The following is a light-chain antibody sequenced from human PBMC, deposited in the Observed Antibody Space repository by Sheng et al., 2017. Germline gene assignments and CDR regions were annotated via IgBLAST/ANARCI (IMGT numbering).Light chain of an antibody. CDR3: QQYGSSYS. CDR1: QSVSSNY. CDR2: VAS. J-gene: IGKJ2*03. Sequence: EIVLTQSPDTLSLSPGERVTLSCRASQSVSSNYLAWYQQKPGQAPRLLIYVASSRATGIPDRFSGSGSGTDFTFTISRLEPEDFAVYYCQQYGSSYSFGQGTKLEIK. V-gene: IGKV3-20*01.